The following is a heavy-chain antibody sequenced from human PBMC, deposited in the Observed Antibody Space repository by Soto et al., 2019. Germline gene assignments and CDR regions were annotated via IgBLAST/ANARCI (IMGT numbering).Heavy chain of an antibody. V-gene: IGHV3-23*01. Sequence: EVQLLESGGGLVQPGGSLRLSCAASGFTFSSYAMSWVRQAPGKGLEWVSAISGSGGSTYYADSVKGRFTISRDNSKKTLYLQMNSLRAEDTAVYYCAKWSSSWYFGENWFDPWGQGTLVTVSS. CDR1: GFTFSSYA. D-gene: IGHD6-13*01. CDR3: AKWSSSWYFGENWFDP. CDR2: ISGSGGST. J-gene: IGHJ5*02.